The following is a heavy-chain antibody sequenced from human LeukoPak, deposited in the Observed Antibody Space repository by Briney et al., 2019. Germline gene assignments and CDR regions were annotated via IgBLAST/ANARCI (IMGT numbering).Heavy chain of an antibody. J-gene: IGHJ4*02. D-gene: IGHD2-15*01. V-gene: IGHV3-48*03. CDR1: GFTFSSYE. Sequence: GGSLRLSCAASGFTFSSYEMNWVRQAPGKGLEWVSYISSSGSTIYYADSVKGRFTISRDNAKNSLYLQMNSLRAEDTAVYYCARDLEEYCSGGSCSLFDYWGQGTLVTVSS. CDR3: ARDLEEYCSGGSCSLFDY. CDR2: ISSSGSTI.